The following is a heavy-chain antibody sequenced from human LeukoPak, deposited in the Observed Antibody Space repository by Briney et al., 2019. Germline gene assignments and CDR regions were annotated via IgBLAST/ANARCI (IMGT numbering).Heavy chain of an antibody. CDR3: ATPHGGYGYFDY. D-gene: IGHD5-18*01. V-gene: IGHV3-33*01. CDR1: GFTFSSYG. J-gene: IGHJ4*02. CDR2: IWYDGSNK. Sequence: GGSLRLSCAASGFTFSSYGMHWVRQAPGKGLEWVAVIWYDGSNKYYAGSVKGRFTISRDNSKNTLYLQMNGLRAEDTAVYYCATPHGGYGYFDYWGQGTLVTVSS.